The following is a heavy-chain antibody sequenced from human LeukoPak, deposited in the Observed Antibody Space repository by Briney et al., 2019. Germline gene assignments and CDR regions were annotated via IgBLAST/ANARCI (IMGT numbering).Heavy chain of an antibody. V-gene: IGHV3-11*01. CDR2: ISSSGSTI. J-gene: IGHJ4*02. CDR3: ARDKFPATNIPLIDF. Sequence: GGSLRLSCAASGFTFSDYYMSWIRQAPGKGLEWVSYISSSGSTIYYADSVKGRFTISRDNAKNSLFLQMNSLRAEDTAIYYCARDKFPATNIPLIDFWGPGTLVTVSS. D-gene: IGHD2-2*02. CDR1: GFTFSDYY.